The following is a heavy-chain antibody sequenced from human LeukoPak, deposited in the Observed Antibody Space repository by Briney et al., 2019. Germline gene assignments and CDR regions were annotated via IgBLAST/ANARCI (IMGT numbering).Heavy chain of an antibody. V-gene: IGHV5-51*01. CDR2: IYPGDSDT. CDR3: ARLGWVTMVRGVINYFDY. D-gene: IGHD3-10*01. Sequence: GESLKISCKGSGYSFTSYWIGWVRQMPGKGLEWMGIIYPGDSDTRYSPSFQGQVTISADKSISTAYLQWSSLKASDTAMYYYARLGWVTMVRGVINYFDYWGQGTLVTVSS. CDR1: GYSFTSYW. J-gene: IGHJ4*02.